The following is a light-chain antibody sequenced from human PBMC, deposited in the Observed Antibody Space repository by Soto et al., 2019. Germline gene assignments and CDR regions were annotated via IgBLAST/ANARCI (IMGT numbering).Light chain of an antibody. CDR3: SSYTSGSTLYV. V-gene: IGLV2-14*01. CDR2: DVS. Sequence: QSDLTQPASVSGSPGQSITISCTGTSSDVGGYNYVSWYQQHPGKAPKRMIYDVSNRPSGVSNRFSGSKSGNTASLTISGLQAEDEADYYCSSYTSGSTLYVFGTGTKVTVL. J-gene: IGLJ1*01. CDR1: SSDVGGYNY.